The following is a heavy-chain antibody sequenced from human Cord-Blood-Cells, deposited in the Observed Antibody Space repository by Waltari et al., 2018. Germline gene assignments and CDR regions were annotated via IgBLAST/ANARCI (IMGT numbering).Heavy chain of an antibody. V-gene: IGHV3-13*01. D-gene: IGHD6-13*01. CDR2: IGTAGDT. Sequence: LEWVSAIGTAGDTYYPGSVKGRFTISRENAKNSLYLQMNSLRAGDTAVYYCARSISSSWNSYYYYGMDVWGQGTTVTVSS. CDR3: ARSISSSWNSYYYYGMDV. J-gene: IGHJ6*02.